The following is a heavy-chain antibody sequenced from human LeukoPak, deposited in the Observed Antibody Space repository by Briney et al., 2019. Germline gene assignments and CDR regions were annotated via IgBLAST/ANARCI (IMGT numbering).Heavy chain of an antibody. CDR2: IYYSGSA. Sequence: SQTLSLTCTASGGSISSGGYYWSWIRQHPGKGLEWIGYIYYSGSAYYNPSLKSRVTISVDTSKNQFSLKLSSVTAADTAVYYCARGRYYDILTGYLDYWGQGTLVTVSS. J-gene: IGHJ4*02. V-gene: IGHV4-31*03. CDR1: GGSISSGGYY. D-gene: IGHD3-9*01. CDR3: ARGRYYDILTGYLDY.